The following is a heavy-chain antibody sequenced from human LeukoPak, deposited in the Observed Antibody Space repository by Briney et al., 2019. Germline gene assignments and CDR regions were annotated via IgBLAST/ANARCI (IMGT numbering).Heavy chain of an antibody. CDR3: ARLCRAGYSSSCLDY. Sequence: GESLKISCKGSGYSFTSYWIGWVRQMPGKGLEWMGIIYPGDSDTRYSPSFQGQVTISADKSISTAYLQWSSLKASDTAMYHCARLCRAGYSSSCLDYWGQGTLVTVSS. CDR1: GYSFTSYW. V-gene: IGHV5-51*01. D-gene: IGHD6-13*01. J-gene: IGHJ4*02. CDR2: IYPGDSDT.